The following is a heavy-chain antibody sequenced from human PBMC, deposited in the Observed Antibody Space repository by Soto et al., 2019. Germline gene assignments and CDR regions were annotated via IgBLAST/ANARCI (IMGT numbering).Heavy chain of an antibody. Sequence: GGSLRLSCAASGFLFSNAGLSLVRQAPGKGLECVCRITSKPYWGTTDYAAPVKGRFTSSRDDSKNTLYLQMNSLKTEDTAVYYCTTEYYSDSSGDNDYWGQGTLVTVSS. J-gene: IGHJ4*02. V-gene: IGHV3-15*01. CDR3: TTEYYSDSSGDNDY. CDR1: GFLFSNAG. D-gene: IGHD3-22*01. CDR2: ITSKPYWGTT.